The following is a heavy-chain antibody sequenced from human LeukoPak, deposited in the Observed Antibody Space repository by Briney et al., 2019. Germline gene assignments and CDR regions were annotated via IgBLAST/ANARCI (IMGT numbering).Heavy chain of an antibody. D-gene: IGHD3-22*01. J-gene: IGHJ4*02. V-gene: IGHV3-23*01. Sequence: GGSLRLSCAASGFTFSNYAMSWVRQAPGKGLEWVAAISGSGGSTYYADSVKGRFTISRDNSKNTLYVQMNSLRAEDTAVYYCANGGSYDSSGYYLFNYWGQGTLVTVSS. CDR3: ANGGSYDSSGYYLFNY. CDR2: ISGSGGST. CDR1: GFTFSNYA.